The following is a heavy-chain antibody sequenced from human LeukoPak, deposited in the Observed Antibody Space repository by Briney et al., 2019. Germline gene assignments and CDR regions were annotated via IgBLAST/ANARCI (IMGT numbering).Heavy chain of an antibody. CDR3: ASALYSNYDY. Sequence: GGSLRLSCAAPGFTFSSYWMHWVRKAPGKGLVLVSRINSDGSSTSYADSVKGRFTISRDNAKNTLYLQMNSLRAEDTAVYYCASALYSNYDYWGQGTLVTVSS. J-gene: IGHJ4*02. CDR2: INSDGSST. D-gene: IGHD4-11*01. V-gene: IGHV3-74*01. CDR1: GFTFSSYW.